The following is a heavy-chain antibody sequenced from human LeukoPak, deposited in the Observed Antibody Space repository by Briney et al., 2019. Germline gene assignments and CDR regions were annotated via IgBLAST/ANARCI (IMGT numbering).Heavy chain of an antibody. J-gene: IGHJ5*02. CDR1: GGTFSSYA. CDR3: ARAHIVVLPAAPWNWFDP. D-gene: IGHD2-2*01. V-gene: IGHV1-69*01. CDR2: IVPIFGTA. Sequence: GASVKVSCKASGGTFSSYAISWVRQAPGQGLEWMGGIVPIFGTANYAQKFQGRVTITADESTSTAYMELSSLRSEDTAVYYCARAHIVVLPAAPWNWFDPWGRERWSPSPQ.